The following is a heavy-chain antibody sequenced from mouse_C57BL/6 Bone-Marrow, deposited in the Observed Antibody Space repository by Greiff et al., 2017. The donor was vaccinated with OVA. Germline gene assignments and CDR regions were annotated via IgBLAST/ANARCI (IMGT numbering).Heavy chain of an antibody. CDR1: GFTFSSYG. D-gene: IGHD3-2*02. CDR2: ISSGGSYT. CDR3: ARQLRYFDY. J-gene: IGHJ2*01. Sequence: EVQVVESGGDLVKPGGSLKLSCAASGFTFSSYGMSWVRQTPDKRLEWVATISSGGSYTYYPDSVKGRFTISRDNAKNTLYLQMSSLKSEYTAMYYCARQLRYFDYWGQGTTLTVSS. V-gene: IGHV5-6*01.